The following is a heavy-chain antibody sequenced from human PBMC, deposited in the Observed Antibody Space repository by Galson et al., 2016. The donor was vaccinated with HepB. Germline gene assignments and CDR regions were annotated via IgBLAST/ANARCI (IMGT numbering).Heavy chain of an antibody. CDR3: ARALYGMDV. V-gene: IGHV3-53*01. CDR2: IYTSGST. CDR1: GFTVSNMY. Sequence: SLRLSCAASGFTVSNMYMSWVRQAPGKGLEWVSVIYTSGSTHYADSVKGRFTISRDNSKNTLYLQMSSLRAEDSAVYFCARALYGMDVWGQGTTVTVSS. J-gene: IGHJ6*02. D-gene: IGHD3-16*01.